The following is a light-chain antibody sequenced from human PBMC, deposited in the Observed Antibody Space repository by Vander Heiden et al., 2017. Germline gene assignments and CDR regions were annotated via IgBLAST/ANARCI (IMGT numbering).Light chain of an antibody. CDR2: VNSDGSH. CDR1: GGHTTYA. J-gene: IGLJ3*02. V-gene: IGLV4-69*01. Sequence: QVVLTQSPSASASLGASVNLTCTLSGGHTTYAIAWHQKQSEKGPRFLMKVNSDGSHTKGDWIPDRFSGSTSGSERYLTISSLQSDDEADYYCQTWGSGIRVFGGGTKLTVL. CDR3: QTWGSGIRV.